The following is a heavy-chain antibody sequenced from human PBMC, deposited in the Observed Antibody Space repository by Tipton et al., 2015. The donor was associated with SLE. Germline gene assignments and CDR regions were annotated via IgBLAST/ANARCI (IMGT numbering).Heavy chain of an antibody. D-gene: IGHD3-3*01. CDR1: GFTFSSYW. CDR3: ARSTIFGVADY. V-gene: IGHV3-74*01. Sequence: GSLRLSCAASGFTFSSYWMHWVRQAPGKGLVWVSRINSDGGSTSYADSVKGRFTISRDNAKNTLYLQMNSLRAEDTAVYYCARSTIFGVADYWGQGTLVTVSS. J-gene: IGHJ4*02. CDR2: INSDGGST.